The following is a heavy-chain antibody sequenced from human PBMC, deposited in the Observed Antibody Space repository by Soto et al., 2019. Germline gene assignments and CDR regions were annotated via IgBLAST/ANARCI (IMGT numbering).Heavy chain of an antibody. J-gene: IGHJ5*02. Sequence: ASVKVSCKASGYTFTSYAIHWVRQAPGQRLEWMGWINAGNGNTKYSQKFQGRVTITRDTSASTAYMELSSLRSEDTAMYYCARVGSGSFILFDPWGQGTLVTVSS. CDR2: INAGNGNT. CDR3: ARVGSGSFILFDP. CDR1: GYTFTSYA. D-gene: IGHD3-10*01. V-gene: IGHV1-3*01.